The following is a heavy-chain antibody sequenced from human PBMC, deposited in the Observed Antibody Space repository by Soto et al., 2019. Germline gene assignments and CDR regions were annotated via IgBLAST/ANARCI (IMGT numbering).Heavy chain of an antibody. V-gene: IGHV3-7*03. CDR2: IKQDGSEK. Sequence: SLRLSCAASGFTFSSYWMSWVRQAPGKGLEWVANIKQDGSEKYYVDSVKGRFTISRDNAKNSLYLQMNSLRAEDTAVYYCARDDILTGYYTDYWGQGTLVTVSS. J-gene: IGHJ4*02. CDR1: GFTFSSYW. CDR3: ARDDILTGYYTDY. D-gene: IGHD3-9*01.